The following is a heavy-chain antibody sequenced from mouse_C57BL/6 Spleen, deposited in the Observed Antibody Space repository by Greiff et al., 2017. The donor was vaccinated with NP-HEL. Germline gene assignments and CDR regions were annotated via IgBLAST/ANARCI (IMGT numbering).Heavy chain of an antibody. CDR3: ARSGGPFAY. CDR2: IDPSDSYT. CDR1: GYTFTSYW. V-gene: IGHV1-69*01. J-gene: IGHJ2*01. Sequence: QVQLKESGAELVMPGASVKLSCKASGYTFTSYWMHWVKQRPGQGLEWIGEIDPSDSYTNYNQKFKGKSTLTVDKSSSTAYMQLSSLTSEDSAVYYCARSGGPFAYWGQGTTLTVSS. D-gene: IGHD3-1*01.